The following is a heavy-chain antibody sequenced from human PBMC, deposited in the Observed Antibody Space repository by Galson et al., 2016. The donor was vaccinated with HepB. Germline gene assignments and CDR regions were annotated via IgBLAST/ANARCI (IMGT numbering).Heavy chain of an antibody. V-gene: IGHV3-7*01. CDR1: EFMFETYW. Sequence: SLRLSCAGSEFMFETYWMSWVRRAPGKGLEWVANIKQDGSEKFYADSLRGRFTVSRDNAQNSVFLQMNSLRAEDTAVYYCARGRATSVRGLVGYYFDWWGQGTRVAVSS. CDR2: IKQDGSEK. CDR3: ARGRATSVRGLVGYYFDW. D-gene: IGHD3-10*01. J-gene: IGHJ4*02.